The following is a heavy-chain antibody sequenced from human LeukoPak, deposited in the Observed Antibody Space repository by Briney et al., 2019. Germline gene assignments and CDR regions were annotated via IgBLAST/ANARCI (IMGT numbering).Heavy chain of an antibody. CDR2: IKQDGSEK. Sequence: PGRSLRLSCAASGFSFSTYAMHWVRQAPGKGLEWVANIKQDGSEKNYVDSVKGRFTISRDNAKNSLFLQMNSLRAEDTAVYYCADPPVGYWGQGTLVTVSS. CDR1: GFSFSTYA. J-gene: IGHJ4*02. V-gene: IGHV3-7*01. D-gene: IGHD2-2*01. CDR3: ADPPVGY.